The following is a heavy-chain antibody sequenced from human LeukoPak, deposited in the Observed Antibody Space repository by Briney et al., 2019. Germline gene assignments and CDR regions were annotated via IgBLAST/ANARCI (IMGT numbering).Heavy chain of an antibody. Sequence: SETLSLTCTVSGGSIRSSSNYWGWVRQPPGKGLEWIANIYYTGSTYHNPSLKSRVTISVDTSRNQFSLKLNSVTAADTAVYYCARLGGYCNGAGCPGSDYWGQGTLVTVSS. CDR1: GGSIRSSSNY. V-gene: IGHV4-39*01. CDR2: IYYTGST. D-gene: IGHD2-15*01. CDR3: ARLGGYCNGAGCPGSDY. J-gene: IGHJ4*02.